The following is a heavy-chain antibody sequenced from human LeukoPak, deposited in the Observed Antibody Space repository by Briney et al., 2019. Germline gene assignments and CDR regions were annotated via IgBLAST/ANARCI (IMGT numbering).Heavy chain of an antibody. V-gene: IGHV3-15*01. CDR3: AELGITMIGGV. Sequence: GGSLRLSCAASGFTFNNAWMSWVRQAPGKGLEWVGRIKSKADGGTADHAAPVEGRFSISRDDSKSTLYLQMNSLKTEDTAVYYCAELGITMIGGVWGKGTTVTISS. D-gene: IGHD3-10*02. J-gene: IGHJ6*04. CDR2: IKSKADGGTA. CDR1: GFTFNNAW.